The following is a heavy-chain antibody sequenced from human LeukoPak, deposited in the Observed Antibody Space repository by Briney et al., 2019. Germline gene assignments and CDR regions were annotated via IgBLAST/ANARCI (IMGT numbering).Heavy chain of an antibody. D-gene: IGHD2-8*02. V-gene: IGHV3-7*01. CDR2: IKQDGSEK. CDR1: GFTFSSYW. Sequence: GGSLRLSCAASGFTFSSYWMSWVRQAPGKGLEWVANIKQDGSEKYYVDSVKGRFTISRANAKNSLYLQMNSLRAEDTAVYYCARDRCTGGVCYTDAFDIWGQGTMVTVSS. J-gene: IGHJ3*02. CDR3: ARDRCTGGVCYTDAFDI.